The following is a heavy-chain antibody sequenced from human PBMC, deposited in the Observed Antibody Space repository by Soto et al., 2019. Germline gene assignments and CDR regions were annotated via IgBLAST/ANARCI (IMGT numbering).Heavy chain of an antibody. CDR3: VREGRGSFDF. V-gene: IGHV3-23*01. CDR1: GFICSNHA. J-gene: IGHJ3*01. CDR2: IGGRGNSA. D-gene: IGHD5-12*01. Sequence: GSLRLGGAASGFICSNHAMNWVRQAPGKGLEWVSVIGGRGNSAYYADSVQGRFTISRDNSKNTLSLQMSSLTADDTAIYYCVREGRGSFDFWGRGTMVTVSS.